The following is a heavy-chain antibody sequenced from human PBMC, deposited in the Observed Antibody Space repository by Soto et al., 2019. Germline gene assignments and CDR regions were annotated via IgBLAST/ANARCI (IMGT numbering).Heavy chain of an antibody. CDR2: IKEDGSEK. Sequence: GGSLRLSCAASGFTFSSSWMNWVRQAPGKGLEWVAGIKEDGSEKYYVDFVKSRFTISRDNAENSLYLQMNGLRAEDTAVYYCARDRGYSCFDYWGLGTLVTVSS. J-gene: IGHJ4*02. CDR1: GFTFSSSW. CDR3: ARDRGYSCFDY. V-gene: IGHV3-7*01. D-gene: IGHD5-18*01.